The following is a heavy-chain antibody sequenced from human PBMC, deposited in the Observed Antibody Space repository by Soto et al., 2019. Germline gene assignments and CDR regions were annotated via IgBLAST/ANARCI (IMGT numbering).Heavy chain of an antibody. CDR2: ISYDGSNK. CDR3: ARCRARDYFDY. J-gene: IGHJ4*02. V-gene: IGHV3-30-3*01. CDR1: GFTFSSYA. Sequence: GGSLRLSCAASGFTFSSYAMHWVRQAPGKGLEWVAVISYDGSNKYYADSVKGRFTISRDNSKNTLYLQMNSLRAEDTAVYYCARCRARDYFDYWGQGTLVTVSS.